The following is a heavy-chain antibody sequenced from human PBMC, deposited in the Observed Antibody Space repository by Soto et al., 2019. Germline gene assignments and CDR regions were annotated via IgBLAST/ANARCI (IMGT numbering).Heavy chain of an antibody. V-gene: IGHV3-30-3*01. CDR2: ISYDGSNK. J-gene: IGHJ3*02. CDR3: ARVRQWLVLVNAFDI. Sequence: QVQLVESGGGVVQPGRSLRLSCAASGFTFSSYAMHWVRQAPGKGLEGVAVISYDGSNKYYADSVKGRFTISRDNSKNTLYLQMNSLRAEDTAVYYCARVRQWLVLVNAFDIWGHGTMVTVSS. CDR1: GFTFSSYA. D-gene: IGHD6-19*01.